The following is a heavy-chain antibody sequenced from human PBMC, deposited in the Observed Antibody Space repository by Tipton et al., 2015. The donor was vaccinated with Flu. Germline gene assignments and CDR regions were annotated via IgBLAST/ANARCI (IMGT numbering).Heavy chain of an antibody. V-gene: IGHV3-53*01. D-gene: IGHD2-2*01. J-gene: IGHJ6*02. CDR1: GVNVSGNY. CDR3: ARVTGASTAYGMDV. CDR2: IYGEGRA. Sequence: SGVNVSGNYMSWVRQTPGKGLEWVSVIYGEGRASYTDSVKGRFTISRDTSKNTLFLQMNSLRVDDTAVYYCARVTGASTAYGMDVWGQGTLGIVSS.